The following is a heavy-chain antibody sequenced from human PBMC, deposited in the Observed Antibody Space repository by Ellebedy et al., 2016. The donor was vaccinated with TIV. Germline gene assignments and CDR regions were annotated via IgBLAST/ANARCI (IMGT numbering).Heavy chain of an antibody. D-gene: IGHD1-26*01. Sequence: GESLKISCAASGLTVSNNYMSWVRKAPGRGLEWVSVIYSGGRTNYADSVKGRFTISRDDSKNTLFLQMNSLRDEDTAIYYCARDRQWEPQPSLYDYWGHGTLVTVSS. J-gene: IGHJ4*01. V-gene: IGHV3-66*01. CDR2: IYSGGRT. CDR1: GLTVSNNY. CDR3: ARDRQWEPQPSLYDY.